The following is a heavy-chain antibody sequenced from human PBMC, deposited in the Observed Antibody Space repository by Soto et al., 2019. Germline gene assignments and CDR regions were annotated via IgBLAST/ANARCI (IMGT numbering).Heavy chain of an antibody. CDR2: IYYSGST. D-gene: IGHD4-4*01. J-gene: IGHJ4*02. V-gene: IGHV4-31*03. CDR3: ARDRVRDGYSWLGY. CDR1: GGSISSGGYY. Sequence: PSETLSLTCTVSGGSISSGGYYWSWIRQHPGKGLEWIGYIYYSGSTYYNPSLKSRVTIPVDTSKNQFSLKLSSVTAADTAVYYCARDRVRDGYSWLGYWGQGTLVTVSS.